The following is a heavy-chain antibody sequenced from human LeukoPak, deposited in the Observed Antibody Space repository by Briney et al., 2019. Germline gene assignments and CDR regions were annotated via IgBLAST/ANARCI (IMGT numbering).Heavy chain of an antibody. D-gene: IGHD2-8*01. CDR3: ARGYCTNGVCYNFDY. J-gene: IGHJ4*02. CDR1: GGSFSGYY. Sequence: ETLSLTCAVYGGSFSGYYWSWIRQPPGKGLEWVSVIYSGGSTYYADSVKGRFTISRDNSKNTLYLQMNSLRAEDTAVYYCARGYCTNGVCYNFDYWGQGTLVTVSS. V-gene: IGHV3-53*01. CDR2: IYSGGST.